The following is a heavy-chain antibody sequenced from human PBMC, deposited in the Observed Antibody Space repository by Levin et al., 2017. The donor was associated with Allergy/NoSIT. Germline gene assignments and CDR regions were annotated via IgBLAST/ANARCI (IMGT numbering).Heavy chain of an antibody. D-gene: IGHD2-8*01. CDR3: VKDSGHCDTRKCYTIDAFDM. V-gene: IGHV3-43*01. CDR2: ISWDGEST. J-gene: IGHJ3*02. CDR1: GFTFDDYT. Sequence: PGGSLRLSCAASGFTFDDYTMHWVRQVPGKGLEWISLISWDGESTYHADSVRGRFTISRDNSKNSMYLQMTSLRPEDTALYFCVKDSGHCDTRKCYTIDAFDMWGQGTMVTVSS.